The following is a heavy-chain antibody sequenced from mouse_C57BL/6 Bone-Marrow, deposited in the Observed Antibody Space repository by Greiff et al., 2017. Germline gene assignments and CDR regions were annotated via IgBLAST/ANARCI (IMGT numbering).Heavy chain of an antibody. V-gene: IGHV1-85*01. D-gene: IGHD2-3*01. CDR2: IYPRDGST. J-gene: IGHJ1*03. CDR3: ARRWDGYPYWYFDV. CDR1: GYTFTSYD. Sequence: VKLVESGPELVKPGASVKLSCKASGYTFTSYDINWVKQRPGQGLEWIGWIYPRDGSTKYNEKFKGKATLTVDTSSSTAYMELHSLTSEDSAVYFCARRWDGYPYWYFDVWGTGTTVTVSS.